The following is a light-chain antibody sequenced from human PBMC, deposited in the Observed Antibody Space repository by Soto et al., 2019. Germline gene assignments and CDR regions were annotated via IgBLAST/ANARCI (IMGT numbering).Light chain of an antibody. CDR2: GAS. CDR1: QSVSSN. V-gene: IGKV3-15*01. CDR3: QQYNKWPQT. J-gene: IGKJ1*01. Sequence: EILMTQSPATLSVSPGERATLSCGASQSVSSNLAWYQQKPGQAPRLLIYGASTRATGIPARLSGSGYGTELTITISSMQSEDFEVYYCQQYNKWPQTFGHGTKVDIK.